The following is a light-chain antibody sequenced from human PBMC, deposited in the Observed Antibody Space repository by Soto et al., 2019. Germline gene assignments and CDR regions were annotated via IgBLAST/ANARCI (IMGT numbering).Light chain of an antibody. CDR2: WAS. Sequence: DIVMTQSPDSLAVSLGERATINCKSSQSVLYSSNNKNYLAWYQQKPGQSPKLLIYWASTRESGVPDRCSGSGYGTDSTLTISSLQAEDVAVYYCQQYYSTPWTLGQGTKVDI. V-gene: IGKV4-1*01. CDR1: QSVLYSSNNKNY. J-gene: IGKJ1*01. CDR3: QQYYSTPWT.